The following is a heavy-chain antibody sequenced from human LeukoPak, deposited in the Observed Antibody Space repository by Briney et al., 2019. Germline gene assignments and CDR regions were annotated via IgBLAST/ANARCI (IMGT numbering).Heavy chain of an antibody. Sequence: ASVKVSCKASGYTFTNYGINWVRQAPGQGLEWMGWISAYNGNTNYAQKLQGRVTMTTDTSTRTAYMELRRLRSDYTAVYYCARDPNRVTAIPGYWGQGTLVTVSS. V-gene: IGHV1-18*01. CDR2: ISAYNGNT. D-gene: IGHD2-21*02. CDR1: GYTFTNYG. J-gene: IGHJ4*02. CDR3: ARDPNRVTAIPGY.